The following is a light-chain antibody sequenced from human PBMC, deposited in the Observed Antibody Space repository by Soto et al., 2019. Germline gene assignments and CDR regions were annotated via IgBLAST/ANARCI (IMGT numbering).Light chain of an antibody. CDR2: GAS. CDR3: QQYNNWPRT. Sequence: EIVLTQSPGTLSLSPGERATLSCRASQSVSSSYLAWYQQKPGQAPRLLIYGASTRATGIPARFSGSRSGTEFTLTISSLQSEDFAVYYCQQYNNWPRTFGQGTKVEIK. V-gene: IGKV3-15*01. J-gene: IGKJ1*01. CDR1: QSVSSSY.